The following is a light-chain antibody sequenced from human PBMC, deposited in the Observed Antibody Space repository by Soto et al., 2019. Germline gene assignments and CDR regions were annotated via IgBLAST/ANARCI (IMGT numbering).Light chain of an antibody. CDR1: QTVNGDY. CDR3: QLLSSSGA. J-gene: IGKJ1*01. V-gene: IGKV3-20*01. Sequence: IVLTQFPGTLSLSPGAAATLSCRASQTVNGDYLAWQQQTPGPAPRSLIYGASNRASGIQDWLSGIASGTVFPITISRMPPEYFAVYDYQLLSSSGAFGQVTKLDIK. CDR2: GAS.